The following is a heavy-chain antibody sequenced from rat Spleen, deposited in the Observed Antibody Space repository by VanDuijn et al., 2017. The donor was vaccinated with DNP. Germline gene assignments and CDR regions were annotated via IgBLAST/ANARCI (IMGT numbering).Heavy chain of an antibody. D-gene: IGHD1-3*01. J-gene: IGHJ4*01. CDR2: ISNSGIT. CDR1: GFSLTNYH. V-gene: IGHV2S12*01. Sequence: QVQLKESGPGLVQPSQTLSLTCTVSGFSLTNYHVDWVRPPPGKGLEWIAAISNSGITYYNSALKSRLIISRDTSKSQVFLKMNSLQTEDTATYYCASTLVNYGTYGYYAMDAWGQGTSVTVSS. CDR3: ASTLVNYGTYGYYAMDA.